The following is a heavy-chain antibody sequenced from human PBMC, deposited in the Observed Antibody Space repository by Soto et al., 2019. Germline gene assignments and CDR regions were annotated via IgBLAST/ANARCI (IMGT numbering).Heavy chain of an antibody. D-gene: IGHD6-13*01. CDR2: INHSGST. CDR3: ARGMKYSSSWRGAFDI. V-gene: IGHV4-34*01. CDR1: GGSFSGYY. J-gene: IGHJ3*02. Sequence: QVQLQQWGAGLLKPSETLSLTCAVYGGSFSGYYWSWIRQPPGKGLEWIGEINHSGSTNYNPSLKRRVTISVDTSKNQFSLKLSSVTAADTAVYYCARGMKYSSSWRGAFDIWGQGTMVTVSS.